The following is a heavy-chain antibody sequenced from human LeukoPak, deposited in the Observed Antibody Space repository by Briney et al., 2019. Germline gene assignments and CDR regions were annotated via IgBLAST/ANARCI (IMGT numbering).Heavy chain of an antibody. CDR1: GGTSTIYA. V-gene: IGHV1-69*13. J-gene: IGHJ6*03. Sequence: SVKVSCKASGGTSTIYAISWVRHALGRGGGWMGGIIPVFGTANYAQKFQGRVTITADESTSTAYMKLSSLRSEDTAVYYCASLDFWSGYYASPYYYFYMDVWGKGTTVTVSS. D-gene: IGHD3-3*01. CDR3: ASLDFWSGYYASPYYYFYMDV. CDR2: IIPVFGTA.